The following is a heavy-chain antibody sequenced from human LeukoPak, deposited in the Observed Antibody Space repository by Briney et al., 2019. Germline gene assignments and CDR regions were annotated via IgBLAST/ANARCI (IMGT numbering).Heavy chain of an antibody. CDR1: GYTFTSYA. CDR2: INAGNGNT. Sequence: ASVKVSCKASGYTFTSYAMHWVRQAPGQRLEWMGWINAGNGNTKYSQKFQGRVTITRDTSASTAYMELSSLRSEDTAVYYCAREPGDDWYFDLWGRGTLVTVSS. J-gene: IGHJ2*01. D-gene: IGHD7-27*01. V-gene: IGHV1-3*01. CDR3: AREPGDDWYFDL.